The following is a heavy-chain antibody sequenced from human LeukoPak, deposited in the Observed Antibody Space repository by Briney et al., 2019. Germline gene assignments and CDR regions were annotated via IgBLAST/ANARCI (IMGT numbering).Heavy chain of an antibody. CDR3: ARQIDGSYFDY. J-gene: IGHJ4*02. D-gene: IGHD3-9*01. CDR1: GGSISTYY. CDR2: IYYSGST. Sequence: SETLSLTCTVSGGSISTYYWSWIRQPPGKGLEWIGYIYYSGSTNYNPSLKSGVTISVDTSKNQFSLKLSSVTAADTAVYYCARQIDGSYFDYWGQGTLVTVSS. V-gene: IGHV4-59*08.